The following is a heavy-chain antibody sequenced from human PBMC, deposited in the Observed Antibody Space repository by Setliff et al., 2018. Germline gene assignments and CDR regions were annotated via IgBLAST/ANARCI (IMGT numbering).Heavy chain of an antibody. J-gene: IGHJ4*03. D-gene: IGHD3-9*01. CDR1: GFTSGAYW. V-gene: IGHV3-74*01. CDR3: ARGLPGSGYSSGVLDF. CDR2: IDPYGSFT. Sequence: GASLTISCVVSGFTSGAYWMNWVRQAPGKGLMWVSRIDPYGSFTAYADSVKGRFTISRDNAKDTVYLQMNSLRVDDTAVYYCARGLPGSGYSSGVLDFWGQGTMVTVSS.